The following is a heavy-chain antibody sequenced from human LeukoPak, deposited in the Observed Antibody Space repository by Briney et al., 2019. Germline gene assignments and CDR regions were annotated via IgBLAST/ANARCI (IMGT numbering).Heavy chain of an antibody. V-gene: IGHV3-23*01. CDR1: GFTFSSYA. CDR3: AKDNSALYYYYGMDV. CDR2: ISGSGGST. D-gene: IGHD4-11*01. Sequence: PGGSLRLSCAASGFTFSSYAMSWVRQAPGKGLEWVSAISGSGGSTYYADPVKGRFTISRDNSKNTLYLQMNSLRAEDTAVYYCAKDNSALYYYYGMDVWGQGTTVTVSS. J-gene: IGHJ6*02.